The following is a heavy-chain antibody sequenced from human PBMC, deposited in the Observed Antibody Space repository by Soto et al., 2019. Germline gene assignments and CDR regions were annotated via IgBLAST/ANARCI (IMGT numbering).Heavy chain of an antibody. D-gene: IGHD6-13*01. CDR3: AKDEGPQSSSWYPPCW. CDR2: ISYDGSNK. V-gene: IGHV3-30*18. J-gene: IGHJ4*02. Sequence: QVQLVESGGGVVQPGRSLRLSCAASGFTFSSYGMHWVRQAPGKGLEWVAVISYDGSNKYYADSVKGRFTISRDNSKNTLYLQMNSLRAEDTAVYYCAKDEGPQSSSWYPPCWWGQGTLVTGSS. CDR1: GFTFSSYG.